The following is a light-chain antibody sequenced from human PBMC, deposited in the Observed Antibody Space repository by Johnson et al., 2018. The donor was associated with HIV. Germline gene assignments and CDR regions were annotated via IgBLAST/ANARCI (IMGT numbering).Light chain of an antibody. CDR1: ISNIESYF. CDR2: EDN. CDR3: GVWEATLTPRYV. V-gene: IGLV1-51*02. Sequence: QSALTQPPSVSAAPGQRVNISCSGNISNIESYFVSWYQQLPGAAPTLLIYEDNKRPSGIPDRFSGSKSGATASLGISGLQTGDEADYYCGVWEATLTPRYVFGTGTTIAVL. J-gene: IGLJ1*01.